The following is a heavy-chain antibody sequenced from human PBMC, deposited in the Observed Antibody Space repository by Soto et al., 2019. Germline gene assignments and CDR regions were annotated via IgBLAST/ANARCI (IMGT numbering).Heavy chain of an antibody. CDR1: GYTFTDYF. V-gene: IGHV1-2*02. CDR2: LSPESGQT. D-gene: IGHD3-16*01. CDR3: ALASRKIRRITDLGEARPGVVEH. J-gene: IGHJ5*02. Sequence: QVQLVQSGAAVKKPGASVRVSCESSGYTFTDYFLNWVRQAPGQGLEWMGWLSPESGQTNLAQSFDYRVTLTADTSITTAYIDMSGLSYDDTAVDYCALASRKIRRITDLGEARPGVVEHWGQGTLVSVSS.